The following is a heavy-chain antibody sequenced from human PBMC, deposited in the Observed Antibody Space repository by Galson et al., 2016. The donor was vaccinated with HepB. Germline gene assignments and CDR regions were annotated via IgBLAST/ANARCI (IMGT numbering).Heavy chain of an antibody. CDR3: ARAAAPVAGHWFDP. D-gene: IGHD6-19*01. J-gene: IGHJ5*02. CDR2: MNPNTGNT. Sequence: SVKVSCKASGYTFTTYDINWVRQATGQGLEWVGWMNPNTGNTGYAQKFQGRVTMTRDTSINTAYMELTSLTSDDTAVYYFARAAAPVAGHWFDPWGQGTPVSVSS. V-gene: IGHV1-8*01. CDR1: GYTFTTYD.